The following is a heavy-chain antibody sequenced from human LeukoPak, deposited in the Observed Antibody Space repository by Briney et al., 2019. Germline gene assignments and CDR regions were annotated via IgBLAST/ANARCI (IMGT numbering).Heavy chain of an antibody. D-gene: IGHD3-22*01. Sequence: GGSLRLSCAASGFTFSSYSMNWVRQAPGKGLEWVSSISSSSSYIYYADSVKGRFTISRDNAKNSLYLQMNSLRAEDTAVYYCARMEAADSSGYYDYWGQGTLVTVSS. CDR2: ISSSSSYI. J-gene: IGHJ4*02. CDR1: GFTFSSYS. CDR3: ARMEAADSSGYYDY. V-gene: IGHV3-21*01.